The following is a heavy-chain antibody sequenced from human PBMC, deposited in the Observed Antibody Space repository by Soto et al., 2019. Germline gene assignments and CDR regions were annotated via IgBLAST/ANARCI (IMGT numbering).Heavy chain of an antibody. CDR1: GYTFTTYA. V-gene: IGHV1-3*01. D-gene: IGHD6-13*01. CDR3: ARGRTIVAAGTSDFDI. Sequence: QVQLVQSGAEVKKPGASVKVSCKASGYTFTTYAIHWVRQAPGQRLEWMGWINAGNGNTKYSQKFQGRVTITTDTSASTAYMEMSSLRYEDTAVYYCARGRTIVAAGTSDFDIWGQGTMVTVSS. CDR2: INAGNGNT. J-gene: IGHJ3*02.